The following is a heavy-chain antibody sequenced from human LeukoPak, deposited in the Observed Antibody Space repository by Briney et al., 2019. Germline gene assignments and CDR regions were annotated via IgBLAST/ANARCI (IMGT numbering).Heavy chain of an antibody. CDR3: ARDAYGYCSSTSCYWDYYYYYGMDV. CDR2: ISGSGGST. J-gene: IGHJ6*02. Sequence: GGSLRLSCAASGFTFSSYAMSWVRQAPGKGLEWVSAISGSGGSTYYADSVKGRFTISRDNSKNTLYLQMNSLRAEDTAVYYCARDAYGYCSSTSCYWDYYYYYGMDVWGQGTTVTVSS. D-gene: IGHD2-2*01. V-gene: IGHV3-23*01. CDR1: GFTFSSYA.